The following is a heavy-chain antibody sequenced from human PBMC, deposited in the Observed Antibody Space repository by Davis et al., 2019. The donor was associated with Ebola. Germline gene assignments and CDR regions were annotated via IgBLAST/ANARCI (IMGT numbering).Heavy chain of an antibody. CDR3: ASLRRTITGMDDAFDI. D-gene: IGHD2-8*02. CDR2: IYTGDSDT. Sequence: GESLKISCKGSGYSFTSYWIGWVRQLPGKGLEWMGIIYTGDSDTRYSPSFRGQVTISADKSIKAAFLHWSSLKASDTAMYYCASLRRTITGMDDAFDIWGQGTMVTVSS. CDR1: GYSFTSYW. J-gene: IGHJ3*02. V-gene: IGHV5-51*01.